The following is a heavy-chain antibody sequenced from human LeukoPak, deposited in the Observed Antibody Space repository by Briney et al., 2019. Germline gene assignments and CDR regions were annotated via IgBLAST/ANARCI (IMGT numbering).Heavy chain of an antibody. CDR3: AKGIVIVSATGVDY. Sequence: QAGGSLRLSCAASGFTFSTSGMHWVRQAPGKGLEWVAFIRYDGSNKYYGDSVKGRFTISRDNSKNTLYLQMNSLRAGDTAVYYCAKGIVIVSATGVDYWGQGTLVTVSS. CDR2: IRYDGSNK. CDR1: GFTFSTSG. D-gene: IGHD2/OR15-2a*01. J-gene: IGHJ4*02. V-gene: IGHV3-30*02.